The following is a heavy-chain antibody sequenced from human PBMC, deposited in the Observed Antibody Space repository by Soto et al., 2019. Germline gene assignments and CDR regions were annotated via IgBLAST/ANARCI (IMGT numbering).Heavy chain of an antibody. J-gene: IGHJ6*02. CDR2: ILPIFPTP. CDR3: ARDKDRLPLGGNSYYAMDV. V-gene: IGHV1-69*12. Sequence: QFQLVQSGAEVKKPGSSVTVSCKASGGTLGNAAISWVRQAPGQGLEWMGGILPIFPTPDYAQKFQGRLAITADESTRTACMELSSLRSADPAVYSCARDKDRLPLGGNSYYAMDVWGQGTTVTVSS. D-gene: IGHD5-12*01. CDR1: GGTLGNAA.